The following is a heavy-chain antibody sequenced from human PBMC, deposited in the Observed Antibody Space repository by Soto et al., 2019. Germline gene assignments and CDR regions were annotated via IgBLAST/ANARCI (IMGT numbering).Heavy chain of an antibody. D-gene: IGHD3-10*01. CDR3: AKFYGSGSYTGFDD. V-gene: IGHV3-23*01. CDR1: GLYFKIDS. CDR2: MSGSGGST. J-gene: IGHJ4*02. Sequence: ESLRLYWGASGLYFKIDSRIWVRQAQGKGLEWVSAMSGSGGSTYYADSVKGRFTIARDNSKNTLYLQMNSLRAEDTAVYYCAKFYGSGSYTGFDDWGQGTLVTVSS.